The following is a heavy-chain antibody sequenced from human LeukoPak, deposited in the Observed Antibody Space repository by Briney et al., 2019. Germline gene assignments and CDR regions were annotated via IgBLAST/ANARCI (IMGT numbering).Heavy chain of an antibody. CDR2: MNPNSGNT. CDR1: GYTFTSYD. CDR3: ACNSNYQPGGMDYFDY. V-gene: IGHV1-8*01. J-gene: IGHJ4*02. Sequence: ASVTVSCKASGYTFTSYDINWVRQATGQGLEWMGWMNPNSGNTGYAQKFQGRVTMTRSTSISTAYMELSSLRSEDTAVYYCACNSNYQPGGMDYFDYWGQGTLVTVSS. D-gene: IGHD4-11*01.